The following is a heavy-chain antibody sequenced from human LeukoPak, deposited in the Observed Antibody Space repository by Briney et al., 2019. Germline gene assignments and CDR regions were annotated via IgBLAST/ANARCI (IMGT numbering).Heavy chain of an antibody. CDR3: ASHDQRGCSGYDPYYYYYYMDV. CDR1: GGTFSSYT. J-gene: IGHJ6*03. Sequence: SVKVSCKASGGTFSSYTISWVRQAPGQGLEWMGRIIPILGIANYAQKFQGRVTITADKSTSTAYMELSSLRSEDTAVYYCASHDQRGCSGYDPYYYYYYMDVWGKGTTVTVSS. V-gene: IGHV1-69*02. D-gene: IGHD5-12*01. CDR2: IIPILGIA.